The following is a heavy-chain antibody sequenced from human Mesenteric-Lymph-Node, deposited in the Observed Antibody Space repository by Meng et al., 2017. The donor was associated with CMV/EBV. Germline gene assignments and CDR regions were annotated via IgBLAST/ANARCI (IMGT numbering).Heavy chain of an antibody. V-gene: IGHV3-53*05. D-gene: IGHD2-21*01. CDR3: AKDTPYCGGDCYYDY. CDR2: IYTGGSI. Sequence: GESLKISCAASGFTVSSNSMTWVRQAPGRGLEWLSIIYTGGSIYYADSVKGRFTISRDNAKNTLWLQMNSLRSEDTALYYCAKDTPYCGGDCYYDYWGQGTLVTVSS. J-gene: IGHJ4*02. CDR1: GFTVSSNS.